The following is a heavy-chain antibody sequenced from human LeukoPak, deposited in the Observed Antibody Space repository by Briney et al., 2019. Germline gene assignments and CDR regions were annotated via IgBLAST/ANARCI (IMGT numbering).Heavy chain of an antibody. J-gene: IGHJ1*01. V-gene: IGHV3-23*01. CDR1: GFTFSSYA. D-gene: IGHD3-22*01. CDR2: ISGSGGST. CDR3: ANTYDRSGYPAAEYFQH. Sequence: GSLRLSCAASGFTFSSYAMSWVRQAPGKGLEWVSAISGSGGSTYYADSVKGRFTISRDNSKNTLYLQMNSLRAEDTAVYYCANTYDRSGYPAAEYFQHWGQGTLVTVSS.